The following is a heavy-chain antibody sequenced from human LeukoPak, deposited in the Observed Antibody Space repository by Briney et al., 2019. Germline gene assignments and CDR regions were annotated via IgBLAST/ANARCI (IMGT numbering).Heavy chain of an antibody. V-gene: IGHV3-30*02. CDR2: IRYDGSNK. J-gene: IGHJ5*02. Sequence: GGSLRLSCAASGFTFSSYGMHWVRQAPGKGLEWVAFIRYDGSNKYYADSVKGRFTISRDNSKNTLYLQMNSLTAEDTAVHYCARHVWFGEHNGHENWFDPWGQGTLVIVSS. CDR1: GFTFSSYG. CDR3: ARHVWFGEHNGHENWFDP. D-gene: IGHD3-10*01.